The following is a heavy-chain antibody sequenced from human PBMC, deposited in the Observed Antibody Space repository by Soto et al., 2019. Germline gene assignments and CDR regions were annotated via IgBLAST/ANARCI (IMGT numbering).Heavy chain of an antibody. V-gene: IGHV1-18*01. Sequence: QVQLVQSGAEVKKPGASVKVSCKASGYTFNLSGFSWVRQAPGQGLEWMGWISAYNGNTEYAQKLQGRVTMTTDTSTTTAYMELTSLKSDDTAVYYCARRGAVAGDYWGQGTLVTVSS. CDR1: GYTFNLSG. CDR2: ISAYNGNT. D-gene: IGHD6-19*01. CDR3: ARRGAVAGDY. J-gene: IGHJ4*02.